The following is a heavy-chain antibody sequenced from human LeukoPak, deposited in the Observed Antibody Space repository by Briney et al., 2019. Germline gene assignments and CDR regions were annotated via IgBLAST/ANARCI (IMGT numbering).Heavy chain of an antibody. V-gene: IGHV3-23*01. CDR1: GFTFSSYG. CDR3: AGVDAAMPDAFDI. J-gene: IGHJ3*02. Sequence: GGSLRLSCAASGFTFSSYGMSWVRQAPGKGLEWVSAISGSGGSTYYADSVKGRFTISRDNSKNTPYLQMNSLRADDTAVYYCAGVDAAMPDAFDIWGQGTTVTVSS. CDR2: ISGSGGST. D-gene: IGHD5-18*01.